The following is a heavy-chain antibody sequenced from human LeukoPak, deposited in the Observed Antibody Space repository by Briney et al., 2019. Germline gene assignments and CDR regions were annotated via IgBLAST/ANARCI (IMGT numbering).Heavy chain of an antibody. CDR3: ARDQGTTVTTVFGY. D-gene: IGHD4-17*01. CDR2: ISAYNGNT. V-gene: IGHV1-18*04. CDR1: GYTFTGYY. J-gene: IGHJ4*02. Sequence: GASVKVSCKASGYTFTGYYMHWVRQAPGQGLEWMGWISAYNGNTNYAQKLQGRVTMTTDTSTSTAYMELRSLRSDDTAVYYCARDQGTTVTTVFGYWGQGTLVTVSS.